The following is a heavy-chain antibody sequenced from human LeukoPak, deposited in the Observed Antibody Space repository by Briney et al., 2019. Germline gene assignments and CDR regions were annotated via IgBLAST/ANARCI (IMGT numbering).Heavy chain of an antibody. J-gene: IGHJ4*02. V-gene: IGHV4-34*01. CDR2: INHSGST. D-gene: IGHD1-26*01. CDR1: GGSFSGYY. CDR3: ARDIVGARGRFDY. Sequence: SETLSLTCAVYGGSFSGYYWSWIRQPPGKGLEWIGEINHSGSTNYNPSLKSRVTISVDTSKDQFSLKLSSVTAADTAVYYCARDIVGARGRFDYWGQGTLVTVSS.